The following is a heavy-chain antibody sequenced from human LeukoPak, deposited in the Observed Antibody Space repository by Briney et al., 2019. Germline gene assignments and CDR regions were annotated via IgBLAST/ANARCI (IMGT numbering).Heavy chain of an antibody. V-gene: IGHV4-59*01. Sequence: PSETLSLTCTVSGGSISSYYWSWIRQPPGKGLEWIGYIYYSGSTNYNPSLKSRVTISVHTSKNQFSLKLSSVTAADTAVYYCARSKGYNPYYFDYWGQGTLVTVSS. CDR1: GGSISSYY. J-gene: IGHJ4*02. CDR3: ARSKGYNPYYFDY. CDR2: IYYSGST. D-gene: IGHD5-18*01.